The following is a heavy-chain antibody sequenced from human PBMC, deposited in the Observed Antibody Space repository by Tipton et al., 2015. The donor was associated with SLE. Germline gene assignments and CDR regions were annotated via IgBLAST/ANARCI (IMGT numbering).Heavy chain of an antibody. J-gene: IGHJ2*01. CDR2: INHSGST. D-gene: IGHD4-23*01. V-gene: IGHV4-4*02. Sequence: TLSLTCAVSGDSISSSSWWTWVRQPPGKGLEWIGEINHSGSTNYNPSLKSRVTISVDTSKNQFSLKLSSVTAADTAVYYCVRDLDDGGHGHFDLWGRGTLVTVSP. CDR1: GDSISSSSW. CDR3: VRDLDDGGHGHFDL.